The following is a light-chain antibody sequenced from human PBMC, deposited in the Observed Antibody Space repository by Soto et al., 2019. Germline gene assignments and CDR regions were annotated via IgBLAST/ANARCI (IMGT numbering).Light chain of an antibody. CDR1: QGIRND. Sequence: DIQMTQFPSSLSASVGDRVTITCRASQGIRNDLAWYQQKPGKAPKRLIYAASSLQSGVPSRYSGSGPGTEFTLAVSSRQPEDVAPFYCLQHSTYPLTFGQGTKVEIK. CDR2: AAS. CDR3: LQHSTYPLT. V-gene: IGKV1-17*01. J-gene: IGKJ1*01.